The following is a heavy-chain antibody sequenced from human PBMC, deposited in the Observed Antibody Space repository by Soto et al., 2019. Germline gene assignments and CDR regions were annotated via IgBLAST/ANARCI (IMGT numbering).Heavy chain of an antibody. CDR2: ISGSGGST. J-gene: IGHJ3*02. D-gene: IGHD4-17*01. CDR1: GFTFSSYA. Sequence: EVQLLESGGGLVQPGGSLRLSCAASGFTFSSYAMSWVRQAPGKGLEWVSAISGSGGSTYYADSVKGRFTISRDNSKNTLYLQMNSLRAEDTAVYYCAKDGYGDYAGGDAFDIWGQGTMVTVSS. CDR3: AKDGYGDYAGGDAFDI. V-gene: IGHV3-23*01.